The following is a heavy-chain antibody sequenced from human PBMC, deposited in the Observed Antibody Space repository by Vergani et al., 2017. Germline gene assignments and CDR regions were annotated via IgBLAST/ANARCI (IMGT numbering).Heavy chain of an antibody. D-gene: IGHD5-24*01. Sequence: QVQLQQWGAGLLKPSETLSLTCAVYGGSFSGYYWSWIRQPPGKGLEWIGEINNSGSTNYNPSLKSRVTISVDTSKNQFSLKLSSVTAADTAVYYCARVPRWLQLRYFDYWGQGTLVTVSS. CDR1: GGSFSGYY. V-gene: IGHV4-34*01. CDR3: ARVPRWLQLRYFDY. CDR2: INNSGST. J-gene: IGHJ4*02.